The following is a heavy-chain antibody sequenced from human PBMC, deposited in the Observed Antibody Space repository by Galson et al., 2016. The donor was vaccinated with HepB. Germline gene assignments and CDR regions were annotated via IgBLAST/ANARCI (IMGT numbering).Heavy chain of an antibody. Sequence: LRLSCAASGFTFGTYDIHWVRRATGKGLEWVSGIGTTGHPYYPGSVKGRFTISRENAKNSVYLQMNSLRAGDTAVYYCTRGGIGGLFDSWGQGTLVTVSS. CDR3: TRGGIGGLFDS. CDR2: IGTTGHP. J-gene: IGHJ4*02. V-gene: IGHV3-13*05. CDR1: GFTFGTYD.